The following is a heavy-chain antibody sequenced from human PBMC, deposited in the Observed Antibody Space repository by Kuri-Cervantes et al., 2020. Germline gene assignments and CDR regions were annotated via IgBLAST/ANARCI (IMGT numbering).Heavy chain of an antibody. CDR1: GFTFRSYS. V-gene: IGHV3-21*04. CDR3: AKDIMGRYSSGGAFDI. Sequence: LSLTCAASGFTFRSYSMNWVRQAPGKGLEWVSSISSSNSYICYADSVKGRFTISRDNAKNSLYLQMNSLRAEDTALYYCAKDIMGRYSSGGAFDIWGQGTMVTVSS. D-gene: IGHD6-19*01. CDR2: ISSSNSYI. J-gene: IGHJ3*02.